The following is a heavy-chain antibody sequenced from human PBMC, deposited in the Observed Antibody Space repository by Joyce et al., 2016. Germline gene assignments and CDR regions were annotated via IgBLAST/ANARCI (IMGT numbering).Heavy chain of an antibody. V-gene: IGHV3-30*18. CDR1: GFTFSNYG. CDR3: AKRYDYVDY. Sequence: QVQLVESGGGVVQPGRSLRLSCAASGFTFSNYGRHWVRQAPGKGVEGVAVIANDGNKKYYADSVKGRFTISRDNSKNTLYLQMNSLRAEDTAVYYCAKRYDYVDYWGQGTLVTVSS. D-gene: IGHD3-16*01. CDR2: IANDGNKK. J-gene: IGHJ4*02.